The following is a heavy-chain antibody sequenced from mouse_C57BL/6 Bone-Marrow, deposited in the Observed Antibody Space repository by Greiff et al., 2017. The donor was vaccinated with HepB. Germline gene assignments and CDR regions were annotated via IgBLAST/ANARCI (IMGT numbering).Heavy chain of an antibody. CDR3: SRTYYDYGGYAMDY. CDR2: IDPSASYT. D-gene: IGHD2-4*01. V-gene: IGHV1-69*01. J-gene: IGHJ4*01. CDR1: GYTFTSYW. Sequence: QVQLQQPGAELVMPGASVKLSCKASGYTFTSYWMHWVKQRPGQGLEWIGEIDPSASYTNYNQKFKGKSTLTVDKSSSTAYMQLSSLTSEDSAVYYCSRTYYDYGGYAMDYWGQGTSVTVSS.